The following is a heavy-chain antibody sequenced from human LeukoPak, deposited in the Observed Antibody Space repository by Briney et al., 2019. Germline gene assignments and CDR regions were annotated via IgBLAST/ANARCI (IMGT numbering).Heavy chain of an antibody. Sequence: GGSLRLSCAASGFTFRNYWMSWARQVPGRGLEWVVNINEGGNEKNYVDSVKGRFTASRDNAQNSLYLQMNSLRVEDTAVYYCARHPNSNWDYWGQGTLVTVSS. CDR1: GFTFRNYW. V-gene: IGHV3-7*03. CDR3: ARHPNSNWDY. CDR2: INEGGNEK. J-gene: IGHJ4*02. D-gene: IGHD6-13*01.